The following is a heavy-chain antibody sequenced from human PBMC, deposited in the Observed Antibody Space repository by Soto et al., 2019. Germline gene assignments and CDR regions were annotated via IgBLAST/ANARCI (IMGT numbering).Heavy chain of an antibody. CDR2: ISGSGGST. V-gene: IGHV3-23*01. Sequence: PGGSLRLSCAASGFTFSSYAMSWVRQAPGKGLEWVSAISGSGGSTYYADSVKGRFTISRDNSKNTLYLQMNSLRADDTAVYYCAKDRHIIPSFDYLGQGALAPVFS. CDR1: GFTFSSYA. CDR3: AKDRHIIPSFDY. J-gene: IGHJ4*02. D-gene: IGHD3-3*01.